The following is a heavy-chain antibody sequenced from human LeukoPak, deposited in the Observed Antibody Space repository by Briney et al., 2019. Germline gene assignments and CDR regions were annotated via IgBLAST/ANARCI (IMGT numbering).Heavy chain of an antibody. D-gene: IGHD3-22*01. CDR2: ISAYNGNT. V-gene: IGHV1-18*01. CDR3: ARVTGGYYYDSSGNY. Sequence: ASVKVSCKASGYTFTSYGISWVRQAPGQGLEWMGWISAYNGNTNYAQKLQGRVTMTTDTSTSTAYMELSSLRSEDTAVYYCARVTGGYYYDSSGNYWGQGTLVTVSS. J-gene: IGHJ4*02. CDR1: GYTFTSYG.